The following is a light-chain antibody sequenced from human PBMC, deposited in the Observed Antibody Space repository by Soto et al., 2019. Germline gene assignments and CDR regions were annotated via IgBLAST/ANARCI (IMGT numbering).Light chain of an antibody. V-gene: IGKV1-9*01. J-gene: IGKJ5*01. CDR3: QQLNSYPIT. CDR2: AAS. Sequence: DIQLTQSPSFLSASVGDRVTITCRASQGISSYLAWYQLKPGKAPKPLIYAASTLQSGVPSRFSGSGSGTEFTLTISSLQPEDFATYYCQQLNSYPITFGQGTRLEIK. CDR1: QGISSY.